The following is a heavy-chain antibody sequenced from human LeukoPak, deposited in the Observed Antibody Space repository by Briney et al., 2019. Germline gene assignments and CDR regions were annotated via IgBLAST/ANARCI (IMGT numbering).Heavy chain of an antibody. J-gene: IGHJ6*04. CDR3: AKPSGRGHYYYYYGMDV. CDR2: ISGSGGST. Sequence: GGSLRLSCAASGFTFSSYAMSWVRQAPRKGLEWVSAISGSGGSTYYADSVKGRFTISRDNSKNTLYLQMNSLRAEDAAVYYCAKPSGRGHYYYYYGMDVWGKGTTVTVSS. CDR1: GFTFSSYA. V-gene: IGHV3-23*01.